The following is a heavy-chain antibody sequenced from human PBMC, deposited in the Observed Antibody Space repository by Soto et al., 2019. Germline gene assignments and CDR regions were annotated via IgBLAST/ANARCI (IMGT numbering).Heavy chain of an antibody. CDR2: RYYSEST. Sequence: LSLTCTVSGVSITTVGYYWSWIRQLPGKGLEWIGHRYYSESTYYNPSLKSRVSISLDTSKNQLSLKLSFVTAADTAMYYCARTKCSGGSCYSWSLDYWGQGPPVTVSS. D-gene: IGHD2-15*01. V-gene: IGHV4-31*03. CDR1: GVSITTVGYY. J-gene: IGHJ4*02. CDR3: ARTKCSGGSCYSWSLDY.